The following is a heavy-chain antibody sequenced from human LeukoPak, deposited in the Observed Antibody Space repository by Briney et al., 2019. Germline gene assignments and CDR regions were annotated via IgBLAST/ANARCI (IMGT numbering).Heavy chain of an antibody. CDR2: INHSGST. Sequence: ASETLSLTCAVYGGSFSGYYRSWIRQPPGKGLEWIGEINHSGSTNYNPSLKSRVTISVDTSKNQFSLKLSSVTAADTAVYYCARGDYGGTYFDYWGQGTLVTVSS. J-gene: IGHJ4*02. D-gene: IGHD4-17*01. V-gene: IGHV4-34*01. CDR3: ARGDYGGTYFDY. CDR1: GGSFSGYY.